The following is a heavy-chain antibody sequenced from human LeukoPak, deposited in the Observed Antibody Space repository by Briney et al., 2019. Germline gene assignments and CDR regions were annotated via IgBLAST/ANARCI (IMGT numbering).Heavy chain of an antibody. V-gene: IGHV5-51*01. Sequence: GESLKISCKSSGYSFTNYWIGWVRQMPGKGLEWMGIIYPGDSDTRYSPAFQGQVTISADKSISTAYLQWSSLKASDTAMYYCARLLGYLSNNKRYFDYWGQGTVVTVSS. D-gene: IGHD1/OR15-1a*01. CDR3: ARLLGYLSNNKRYFDY. CDR2: IYPGDSDT. J-gene: IGHJ4*02. CDR1: GYSFTNYW.